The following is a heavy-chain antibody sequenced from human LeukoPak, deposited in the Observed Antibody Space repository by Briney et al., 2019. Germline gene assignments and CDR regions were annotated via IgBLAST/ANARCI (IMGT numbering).Heavy chain of an antibody. CDR3: TRDSGTYNWFDP. CDR1: GFTFSGSA. D-gene: IGHD1-26*01. CDR2: IDKKDKGYATAT. Sequence: GGALKLSCAASGFTFSGSAIHWVRRSSGKGLEWVGQIDKKDKGYATATAYAASVKGRFTISRDDSINTAYLQMKSLKTEDTALYYCTRDSGTYNWFDPWGQGTLVTVSS. V-gene: IGHV3-73*01. J-gene: IGHJ5*02.